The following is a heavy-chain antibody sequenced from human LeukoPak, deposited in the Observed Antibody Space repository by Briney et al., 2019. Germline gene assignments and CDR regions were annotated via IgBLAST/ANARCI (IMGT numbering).Heavy chain of an antibody. Sequence: GGSLRLSCAASGFTFNDYHMYWIRQAPGKGLEWISYISPGGGDIYFADSVKGRFTLSRDNAKNSLYLQVSSLTAEDTAVYYCARVDRGQDYYYYYGMDVWGQGTTVTVSS. CDR1: GFTFNDYH. J-gene: IGHJ6*02. V-gene: IGHV3-11*01. CDR2: ISPGGGDI. CDR3: ARVDRGQDYYYYYGMDV. D-gene: IGHD3-10*01.